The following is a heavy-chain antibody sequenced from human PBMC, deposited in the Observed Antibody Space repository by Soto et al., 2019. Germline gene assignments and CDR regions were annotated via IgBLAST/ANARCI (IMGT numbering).Heavy chain of an antibody. D-gene: IGHD3-10*01. Sequence: VESLKISCKGSGYIFTSYWNCCVLQMPVKVLEWMGIIYPGDSDTRYSPSFQGQVTISADKSISTAYLQWSSLKASDTAMYYCARSSGSGSYYNIYYGMDVWGQGTTVTVSS. V-gene: IGHV5-51*01. CDR2: IYPGDSDT. CDR1: GYIFTSYW. CDR3: ARSSGSGSYYNIYYGMDV. J-gene: IGHJ6*02.